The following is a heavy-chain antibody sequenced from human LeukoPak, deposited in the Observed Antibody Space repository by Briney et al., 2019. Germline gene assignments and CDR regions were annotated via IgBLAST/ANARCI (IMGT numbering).Heavy chain of an antibody. CDR3: ARAALIDGIDFWSGYSLGNWFDP. J-gene: IGHJ5*02. Sequence: SETLSLTCTVSGGSISSGGYYWSWIRQHPGKGLEWIGYIYYSESTYYNPSLKSRVTISVDTSKNQFSLKLSSVTAADTAVYYCARAALIDGIDFWSGYSLGNWFDPWGQGTLVTVSS. V-gene: IGHV4-31*03. D-gene: IGHD3-3*01. CDR2: IYYSEST. CDR1: GGSISSGGYY.